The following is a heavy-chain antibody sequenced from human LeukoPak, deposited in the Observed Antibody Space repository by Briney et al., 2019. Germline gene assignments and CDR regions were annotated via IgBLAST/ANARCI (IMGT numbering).Heavy chain of an antibody. V-gene: IGHV3-48*02. J-gene: IGHJ4*02. CDR1: GFTFSSYN. CDR2: ITSSSSTI. Sequence: GSLRLSCAASGFTFSSYNMNWVRQAPGKGLEWVSYITSSSSTIYYAGSVKGRFTISRDNAKNSLYLQMNSLRDEDTAVYYCAREYSSSSGSVSDYWGQGTLVTVSS. CDR3: AREYSSSSGSVSDY. D-gene: IGHD6-6*01.